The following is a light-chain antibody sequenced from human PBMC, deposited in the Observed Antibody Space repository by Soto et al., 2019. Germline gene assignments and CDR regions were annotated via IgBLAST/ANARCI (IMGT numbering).Light chain of an antibody. CDR1: QSLSNW. Sequence: DIQMTQSPSTLSASVGDRVTITCRASQSLSNWLAWYQQKPGKAPKVLIYDASSLESGVPSRFSGSGSGTEFTLTISSLQPDDLATYYCQLYNSYLWTFGKRTKVDIK. CDR2: DAS. V-gene: IGKV1-5*01. CDR3: QLYNSYLWT. J-gene: IGKJ1*01.